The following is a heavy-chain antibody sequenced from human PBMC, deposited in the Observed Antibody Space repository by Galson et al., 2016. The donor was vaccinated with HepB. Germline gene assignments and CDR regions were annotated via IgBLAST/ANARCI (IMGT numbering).Heavy chain of an antibody. CDR1: GYTFSRYG. CDR3: ARDRFYGNRGYYYESEY. V-gene: IGHV1-18*01. Sequence: SVKVSCKASGYTFSRYGISWVRQAPGQGLEWLGWISAYKGDTNYAQSLQGRVTVTTDTSTSTAYMELSSLRSEDTAVYYCARDRFYGNRGYYYESEYWGQGTLITVSS. D-gene: IGHD3-22*01. J-gene: IGHJ4*02. CDR2: ISAYKGDT.